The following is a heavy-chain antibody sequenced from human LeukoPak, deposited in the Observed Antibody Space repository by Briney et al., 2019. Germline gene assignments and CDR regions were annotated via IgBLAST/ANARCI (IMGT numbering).Heavy chain of an antibody. Sequence: ASVKVSCKASGYTFTSYGISWVRQAPGQGLEWMGWISAYNGNTNYAQKLQGRVTMTTDTSTSIAYMELRSLRSDDTAVYYCARDGVGYCSSTSCSWFDPWGQGTLVTVSS. J-gene: IGHJ5*02. V-gene: IGHV1-18*01. CDR2: ISAYNGNT. D-gene: IGHD2-2*01. CDR1: GYTFTSYG. CDR3: ARDGVGYCSSTSCSWFDP.